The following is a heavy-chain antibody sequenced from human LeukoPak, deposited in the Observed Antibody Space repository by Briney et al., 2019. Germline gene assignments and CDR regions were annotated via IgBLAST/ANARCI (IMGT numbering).Heavy chain of an antibody. D-gene: IGHD3-10*01. CDR2: IYYSGST. V-gene: IGHV4-59*07. CDR1: GGSISSHD. CDR3: ARTRVYYYGSGSYYNSNWFDP. Sequence: SDTLSLTCTVSGGSISSHDWSWIRQPPGKGLEWIGYIYYSGSTNYNPSLKSRVTISVDTSKNQFSLKLSSVPAADTAVYYCARTRVYYYGSGSYYNSNWFDPWGQGTLVTVSS. J-gene: IGHJ5*02.